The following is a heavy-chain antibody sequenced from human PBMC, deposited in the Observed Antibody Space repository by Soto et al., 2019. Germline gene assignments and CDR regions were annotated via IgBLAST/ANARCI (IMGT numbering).Heavy chain of an antibody. CDR3: ARDAVNYGDYGDAFDI. D-gene: IGHD4-17*01. CDR1: GFAVSSDS. CDR2: ISSSSSTI. Sequence: GGSLRLSCAASGFAVSSDSRNWVRQAPGKGLEWVSYISSSSSTIYYADSVKGRFTISRDNAKNSLYLQMNSLRAEDTAVYYCARDAVNYGDYGDAFDIWGQGTMVTVSS. J-gene: IGHJ3*02. V-gene: IGHV3-48*01.